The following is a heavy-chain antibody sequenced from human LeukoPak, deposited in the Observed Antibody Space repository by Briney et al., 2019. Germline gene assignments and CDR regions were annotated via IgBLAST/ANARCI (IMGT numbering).Heavy chain of an antibody. D-gene: IGHD3-10*01. CDR1: GFTFSSYA. CDR3: ARDGVLLWFGELSAGFDY. Sequence: GGSLRLSCAASGFTFSSYAMHWVRQAPGKGLEWVAVISYDGSNKYYADSVKGRFTISRDNSKNTLYLQMNSLRAEDTAVYYCARDGVLLWFGELSAGFDYWGQGTLVTVSS. CDR2: ISYDGSNK. J-gene: IGHJ4*02. V-gene: IGHV3-30*04.